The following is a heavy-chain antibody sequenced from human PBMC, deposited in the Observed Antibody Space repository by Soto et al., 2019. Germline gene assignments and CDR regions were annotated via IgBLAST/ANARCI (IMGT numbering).Heavy chain of an antibody. Sequence: GGSLRLSCEASGFIFSSYAMNWVRQAPGKGLQWVSSITGSSDYTSYIASVKGRFTISRDNSKNTLYLQMNSLRAEDTAVYFCAKEKTTGAHYALDYWSQGTLVTVSS. J-gene: IGHJ4*02. CDR3: AKEKTTGAHYALDY. V-gene: IGHV3-23*01. D-gene: IGHD2-8*02. CDR2: ITGSSDYT. CDR1: GFIFSSYA.